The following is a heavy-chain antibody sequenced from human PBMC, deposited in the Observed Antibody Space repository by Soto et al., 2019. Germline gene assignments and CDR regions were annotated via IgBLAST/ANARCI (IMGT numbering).Heavy chain of an antibody. V-gene: IGHV3-66*01. CDR2: VYSGGTT. CDR3: ARGRSASSDFDS. CDR1: GFTVSTYY. J-gene: IGHJ4*02. D-gene: IGHD3-10*01. Sequence: EVQLVESGGGLVQPGGSLRLSCAASGFTVSTYYMNWVRQAPGEGLEWVSVVYSGGTTYYADSVRGRFTISRDNSKSTLFLQMNSLRDEDKAVYYCARGRSASSDFDSWGQGTLVTVSS.